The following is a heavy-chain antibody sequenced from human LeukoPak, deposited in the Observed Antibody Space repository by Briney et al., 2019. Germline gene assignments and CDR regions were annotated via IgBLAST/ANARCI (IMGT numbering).Heavy chain of an antibody. CDR1: GGSISNYY. CDR3: ARGGGTFDY. J-gene: IGHJ4*02. Sequence: SETLSLTCTVSGGSISNYYWSWIRQPPGKGLEWVGYIYYSGSTNYNPSLESRVTISVDTSNNQFSLKLSSVTAADTAVYYCARGGGTFDYWGQGTLVTVSS. V-gene: IGHV4-59*01. D-gene: IGHD3-16*01. CDR2: IYYSGST.